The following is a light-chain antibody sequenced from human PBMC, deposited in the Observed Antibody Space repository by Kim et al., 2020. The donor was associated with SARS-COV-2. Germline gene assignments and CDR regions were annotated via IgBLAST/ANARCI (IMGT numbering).Light chain of an antibody. Sequence: QSVLTQPASVSGSPGQSITISCTGTSSDIGNYNLVSWHQQYPGKAPKLVISDVTKRPSGVSDRFSASKSANTASLTISGLRTEDEAIYYCCSYANGSTLLFGGGTKVTVL. V-gene: IGLV2-23*02. J-gene: IGLJ3*02. CDR2: DVT. CDR3: CSYANGSTLL. CDR1: SSDIGNYNL.